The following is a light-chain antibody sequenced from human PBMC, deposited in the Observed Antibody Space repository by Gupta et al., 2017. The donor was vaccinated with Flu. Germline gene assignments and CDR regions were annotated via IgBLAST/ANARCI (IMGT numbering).Light chain of an antibody. CDR2: KVS. V-gene: IGKV2-30*01. J-gene: IGKJ1*01. CDR1: QSLVYSDGNTY. Sequence: DVVMTQSPLSLPVTLGQPASISCRSSQSLVYSDGNTYLSWFHQRPGQSPRRLLYKVSSRDPGVPDRFSGSGSGTDFTLKISRVEADDVGVYYCMQGAHWPPWTFGQGTKVEIK. CDR3: MQGAHWPPWT.